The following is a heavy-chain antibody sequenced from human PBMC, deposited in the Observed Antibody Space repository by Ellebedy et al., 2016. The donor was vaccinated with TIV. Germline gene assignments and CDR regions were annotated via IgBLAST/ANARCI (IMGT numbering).Heavy chain of an antibody. V-gene: IGHV4-34*01. CDR1: GGSFSGSY. CDR2: INHSGST. J-gene: IGHJ4*02. CDR3: ARCSIWNSLEH. Sequence: MPSETLSLTCASHGGSFSGSYWSWIRPPPGTGLQCHGEINHSGSTNYTPSLKSRVPISVGTYNNQFCLKLSSVTAADTAVSYCARCSIWNSLEHWGQGTLVTVSS. D-gene: IGHD2/OR15-2a*01.